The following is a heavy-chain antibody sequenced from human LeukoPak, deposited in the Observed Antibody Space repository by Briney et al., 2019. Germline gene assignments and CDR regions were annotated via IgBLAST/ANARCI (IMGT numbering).Heavy chain of an antibody. Sequence: ASVKVSCKASGYTFTGYYMHWVRQAPGQGLEWMGRINPNSGGTNYAQKFQGRVTMTRDTSISTAYTELSRLRSDDTAVYYCARVRTPNARNCSSTSCYRGNWLDPWGQGALVTVSS. CDR1: GYTFTGYY. V-gene: IGHV1-2*06. CDR2: INPNSGGT. D-gene: IGHD2-2*02. J-gene: IGHJ5*02. CDR3: ARVRTPNARNCSSTSCYRGNWLDP.